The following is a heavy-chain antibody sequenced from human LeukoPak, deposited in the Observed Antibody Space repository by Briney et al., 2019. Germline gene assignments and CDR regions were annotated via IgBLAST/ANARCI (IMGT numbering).Heavy chain of an antibody. CDR2: INHSGST. CDR3: ARGASVRSPFDP. J-gene: IGHJ5*02. CDR1: GGSFSGYY. Sequence: ASETLSLTCAVYGGSFSGYYWSWIRQPPGKGLEWIGEINHSGSTNYNPSLKSRVTISVDTSKNQFSLKLSSVTAADTAVYYCARGASVRSPFDPWGQGTLVTVSS. D-gene: IGHD2-15*01. V-gene: IGHV4-34*01.